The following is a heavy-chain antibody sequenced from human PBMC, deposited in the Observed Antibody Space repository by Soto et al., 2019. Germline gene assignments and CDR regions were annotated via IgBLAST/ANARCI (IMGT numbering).Heavy chain of an antibody. V-gene: IGHV4-30-4*01. J-gene: IGHJ4*02. D-gene: IGHD3-10*01. CDR1: GGSISSGDYY. CDR2: IYYSGST. Sequence: TLSLTCTVSGGSISSGDYYWSWIRQPPGKGLEWIGYIYYSGSTYYNPSLKSRVTISVDTSKNQFSLKLSSVTAADTAVYYCARASYYYGSGSYYNGFDYWGQGTLVTVSS. CDR3: ARASYYYGSGSYYNGFDY.